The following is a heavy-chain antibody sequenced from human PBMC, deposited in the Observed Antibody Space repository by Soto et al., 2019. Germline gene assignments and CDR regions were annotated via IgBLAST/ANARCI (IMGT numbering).Heavy chain of an antibody. Sequence: GGSLRLSCAASGFTFSSYGMHWVRQAPGKGLEWVAVISYDGSNKYYADSVKGRFTISRDNSKNTLYLQMNSLRAEDTAVYYCAKDGYDFWSGYRTLYGMDVWGQGTTVTVSS. D-gene: IGHD3-3*01. CDR1: GFTFSSYG. CDR3: AKDGYDFWSGYRTLYGMDV. V-gene: IGHV3-30*18. J-gene: IGHJ6*02. CDR2: ISYDGSNK.